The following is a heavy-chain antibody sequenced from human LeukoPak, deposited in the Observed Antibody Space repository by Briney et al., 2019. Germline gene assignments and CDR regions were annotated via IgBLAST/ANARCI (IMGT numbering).Heavy chain of an antibody. V-gene: IGHV3-30-3*01. CDR1: GFTFSSYA. J-gene: IGHJ4*02. CDR3: ARDIEYSSSSRFDY. CDR2: ISYDGSNK. D-gene: IGHD6-6*01. Sequence: PGGSLRLSCAASGFTFSSYAMHWVRQAPDKGLEWVAVISYDGSNKYYADSVKGRFTISRDNSKNTLYLQMNSLRAEDTAVYYCARDIEYSSSSRFDYWGQGTLVTVSS.